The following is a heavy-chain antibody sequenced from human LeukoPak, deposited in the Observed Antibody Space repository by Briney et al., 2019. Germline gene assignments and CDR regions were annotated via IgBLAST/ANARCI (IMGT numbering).Heavy chain of an antibody. CDR2: ISGYNGNT. J-gene: IGHJ6*02. Sequence: ASVKVSCKASGYTFSSYGISWGRQAPGQGLEWMGWISGYNGNTNYAQKVQGRVTMTTDTSTSTAYMELRSLRSDDTAVFYCAREGYYDSSGYSQVQYYYYGMDVWGQGTTVTVSS. V-gene: IGHV1-18*01. D-gene: IGHD3-22*01. CDR3: AREGYYDSSGYSQVQYYYYGMDV. CDR1: GYTFSSYG.